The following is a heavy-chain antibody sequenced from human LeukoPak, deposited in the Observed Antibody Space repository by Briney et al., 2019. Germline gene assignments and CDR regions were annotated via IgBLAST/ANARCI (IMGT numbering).Heavy chain of an antibody. Sequence: GASVKVSCKASAYTFTGYNMHWVRQAPGQGLEWMGWISAYNGNTNYAQKLQGRVTMTTDTSTSTAYMELRSLRSDDTAVYYCARERLPPLYGMDVWGQGTTVTVSS. CDR2: ISAYNGNT. V-gene: IGHV1-18*04. D-gene: IGHD4-11*01. CDR1: AYTFTGYN. CDR3: ARERLPPLYGMDV. J-gene: IGHJ6*02.